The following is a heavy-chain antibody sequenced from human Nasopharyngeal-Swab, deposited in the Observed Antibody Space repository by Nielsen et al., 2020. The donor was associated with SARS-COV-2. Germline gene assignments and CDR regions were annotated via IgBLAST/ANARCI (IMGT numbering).Heavy chain of an antibody. CDR2: ISGSSSHT. J-gene: IGHJ4*02. CDR1: GFTFSDYY. Sequence: GRSLRLSCASSGFTFSDYYMSWIRQIPGKGLEGVAYISGSSSHTSYADSVTGRFTISRDNAKNSLHLEMTSLRADDTAVYYCARTSYYGSGSLDYWVQGTQVTVSS. D-gene: IGHD3-10*01. V-gene: IGHV3-11*03. CDR3: ARTSYYGSGSLDY.